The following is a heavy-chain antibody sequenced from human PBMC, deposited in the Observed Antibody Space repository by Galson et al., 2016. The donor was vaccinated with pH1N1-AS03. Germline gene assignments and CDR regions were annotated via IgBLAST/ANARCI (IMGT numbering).Heavy chain of an antibody. D-gene: IGHD3-10*01. CDR1: GYTFTSND. V-gene: IGHV1-8*01. J-gene: IGHJ4*02. Sequence: SVKVSCKASGYTFTSNDINWVRQATGQGLEWVGWMNPNTGITGYAQKFQGRVTMTRDISISTAYMEPSSLRSEDTAAYFCARGVSAGVDFWGQGTLVTVSS. CDR2: MNPNTGIT. CDR3: ARGVSAGVDF.